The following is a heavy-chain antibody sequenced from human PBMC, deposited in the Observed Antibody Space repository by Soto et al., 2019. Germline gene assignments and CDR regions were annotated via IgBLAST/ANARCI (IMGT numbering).Heavy chain of an antibody. CDR2: IYSSGSP. J-gene: IGHJ6*03. D-gene: IGHD2-2*01. CDR3: ASVVIVPAARGHYNYFYMDV. CDR1: GGSTSGYY. Sequence: PSETLSLTCTVSGGSTSGYYWSWIRQPPGKGLEWIGYIYSSGSPNYNPSLKGRAAISVDTSENQTSLRLSSVTAADTAVYYCASVVIVPAARGHYNYFYMDVWGKGTTVTVSS. V-gene: IGHV4-59*08.